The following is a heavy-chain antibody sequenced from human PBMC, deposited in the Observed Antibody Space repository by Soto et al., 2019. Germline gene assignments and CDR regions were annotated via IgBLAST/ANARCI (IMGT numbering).Heavy chain of an antibody. D-gene: IGHD2-2*01. J-gene: IGHJ4*02. CDR2: IDPGDSSA. Sequence: PGESLKISCHGSGYTFFSFWIVWVRQVPGKGLEWVGRIDPGDSSATYSPTFQGHVTISADRSTRSAYLQWRSLRASDTAIYFCARRYCSRADCYSDSWGQGSPVTVSS. V-gene: IGHV5-10-1*01. CDR1: GYTFFSFW. CDR3: ARRYCSRADCYSDS.